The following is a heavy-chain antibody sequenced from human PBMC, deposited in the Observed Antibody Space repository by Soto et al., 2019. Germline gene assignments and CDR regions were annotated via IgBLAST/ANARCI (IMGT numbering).Heavy chain of an antibody. CDR1: GGAFSGSY. D-gene: IGHD3-10*01. V-gene: IGHV4-34*01. J-gene: IGHJ6*02. Sequence: SETLSLTCAVYGGAFSGSYWSWIRQPPGKGLEWIGEINHSGSTNYNPSLKSRVTISVDTSKNQFSLKLSSVTAADTAVYYCARGLVTMVRGVIQDYYYYYGMDVWGQGTTVT. CDR2: INHSGST. CDR3: ARGLVTMVRGVIQDYYYYYGMDV.